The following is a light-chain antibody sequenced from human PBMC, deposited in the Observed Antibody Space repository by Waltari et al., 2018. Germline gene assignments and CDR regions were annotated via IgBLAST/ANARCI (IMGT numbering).Light chain of an antibody. V-gene: IGKV1-39*01. CDR3: LQTYSTPLT. CDR1: QSISGP. J-gene: IGKJ4*01. CDR2: AAS. Sequence: DIQMTQSPSSLSASVGDRVTITCRASQSISGPLKWYQQKPGKAPKLLIYAASSLQRGVPSRFSGSASGTYFTLTISSLQPEDFATYYCLQTYSTPLTFGGGTNVDIK.